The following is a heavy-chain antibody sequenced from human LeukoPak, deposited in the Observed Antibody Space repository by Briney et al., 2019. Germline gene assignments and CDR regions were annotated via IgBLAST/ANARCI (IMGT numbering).Heavy chain of an antibody. V-gene: IGHV4-61*01. CDR1: GGSVNNGSYY. CDR2: IYYTGST. J-gene: IGHJ5*02. CDR3: ARHGACQLLDNWFDP. Sequence: SETLSLTCTVSGGSVNNGSYYWSWIRQPPGKGLEWIAYIYYTGSTKYNPSLKSRITVSVDASTNQFSLKLSSVTAADTAVYYCARHGACQLLDNWFDPWGQGTLVTVSS. D-gene: IGHD2-2*01.